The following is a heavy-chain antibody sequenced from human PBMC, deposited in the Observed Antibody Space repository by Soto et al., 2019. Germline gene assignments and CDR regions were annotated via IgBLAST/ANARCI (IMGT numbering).Heavy chain of an antibody. Sequence: GASVKVSCKASGYTFISHGMSWVRQAPGQALEWMGWISGKNGDTKFAQKFQGRVTLTTDTSTSTAYMEVRSLRTDDTAVYYCARVSSSIVVVPDYGMDVWGQGTTVTVSS. J-gene: IGHJ6*02. CDR3: ARVSSSIVVVPDYGMDV. V-gene: IGHV1-18*04. D-gene: IGHD2-2*01. CDR2: ISGKNGDT. CDR1: GYTFISHG.